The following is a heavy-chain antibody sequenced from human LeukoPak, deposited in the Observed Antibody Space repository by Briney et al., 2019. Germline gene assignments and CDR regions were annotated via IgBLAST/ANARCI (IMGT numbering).Heavy chain of an antibody. Sequence: GSLRLSCTASGFTFGDYAMSWFRQAPGKGLEWIGEINHSGSTNYNASLKSRVTISVDTSKNQFSLKLSSVTAADTAVYYCTRRRNYLSHFDYWGQGTLVTVSS. V-gene: IGHV4-34*01. CDR1: GFTFGDYA. J-gene: IGHJ4*02. CDR3: TRRRNYLSHFDY. D-gene: IGHD1-7*01. CDR2: INHSGST.